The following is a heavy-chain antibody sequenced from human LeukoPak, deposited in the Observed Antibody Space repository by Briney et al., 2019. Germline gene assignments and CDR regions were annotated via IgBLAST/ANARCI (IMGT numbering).Heavy chain of an antibody. Sequence: ASVKVSCKASGYSFTTYGISWVRQAPGQGLEWMGWINPNSGGTNYAQKFQGRVTMTRDTSISTAYMELSRLRSDDTAVYYCAREQGGGDPLTTYYYYYMDVWGKGTTVTISS. CDR2: INPNSGGT. CDR1: GYSFTTYG. J-gene: IGHJ6*03. V-gene: IGHV1-2*02. D-gene: IGHD2-21*02. CDR3: AREQGGGDPLTTYYYYYMDV.